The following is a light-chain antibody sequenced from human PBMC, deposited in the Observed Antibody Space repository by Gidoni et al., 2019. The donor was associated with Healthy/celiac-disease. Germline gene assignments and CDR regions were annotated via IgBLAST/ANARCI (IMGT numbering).Light chain of an antibody. J-gene: IGLJ2*01. CDR2: GNS. V-gene: IGLV1-40*01. CDR3: QSYDSSLSGPYVV. Sequence: QSVLPQPPSVSGAPGQRVTISCTGSSSNIGAGYDVHWYQQLPGTAPKLLIYGNSNRPSGVPDRFSGSKSGTSASLAITGLQAEDEADYYCQSYDSSLSGPYVVFGGGTKLTVL. CDR1: SSNIGAGYD.